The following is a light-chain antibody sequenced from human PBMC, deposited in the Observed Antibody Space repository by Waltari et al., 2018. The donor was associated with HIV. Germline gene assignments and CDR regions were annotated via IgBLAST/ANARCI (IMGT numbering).Light chain of an antibody. CDR1: SSDVGAYKS. V-gene: IGLV2-8*01. J-gene: IGLJ2*01. CDR2: EGI. CDR3: TSYAGNNLI. Sequence: QSALTQPPSASGSPGQSVTISCAGTSSDVGAYKSVSWYQHHPGKAPKLLISEGINRPSGVPDRFSGSKSGNTASLTVSVLQAEDEADYYCTSYAGNNLIFGGGTKMTVL.